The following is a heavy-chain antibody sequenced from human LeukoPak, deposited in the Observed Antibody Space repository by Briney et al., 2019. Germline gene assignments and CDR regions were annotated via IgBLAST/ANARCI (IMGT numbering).Heavy chain of an antibody. Sequence: SETLSLTCTVSGGSISSSSYYWGWIRQPPGKGLEWIGSIYYSGSTYYNPSLKSRVTISVDTSKNQFSLKLSSVTAADTAVYYCAREPGRGYSYGWALFDYWGQGTLVTVSS. CDR2: IYYSGST. D-gene: IGHD5-18*01. CDR1: GGSISSSSYY. J-gene: IGHJ4*02. V-gene: IGHV4-39*07. CDR3: AREPGRGYSYGWALFDY.